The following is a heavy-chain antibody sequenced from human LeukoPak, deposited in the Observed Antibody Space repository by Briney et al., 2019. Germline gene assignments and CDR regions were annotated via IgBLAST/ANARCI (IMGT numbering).Heavy chain of an antibody. CDR3: ARLLNLAVAG. V-gene: IGHV1-69*01. D-gene: IGHD6-19*01. J-gene: IGHJ4*02. CDR2: IIPIFGTA. CDR1: GGTFSSYA. Sequence: GASVKVSCKASGGTFSSYAISWVRQAPGQGLEWMGGIIPIFGTANYAQKFQGRVTITADESTSTAYMKLSSLRSEDTAVYYCARLLNLAVAGWGQGTLVTVSS.